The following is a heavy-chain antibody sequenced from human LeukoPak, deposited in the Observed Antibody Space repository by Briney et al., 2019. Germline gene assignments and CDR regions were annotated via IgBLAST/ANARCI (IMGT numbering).Heavy chain of an antibody. CDR1: GFTFSSYG. V-gene: IGHV3-30*18. CDR3: AKASLGITMIVVVDYGMDV. J-gene: IGHJ6*02. CDR2: ISYDGSNK. Sequence: GGSLRLSYAASGFTFSSYGMHWVRQAPGKGLEWVAVISYDGSNKYYADSVKGRFTISRDNSKNTLYLQMNSLRAEDTAVYYCAKASLGITMIVVVDYGMDVWGQGTTVTVSS. D-gene: IGHD3-22*01.